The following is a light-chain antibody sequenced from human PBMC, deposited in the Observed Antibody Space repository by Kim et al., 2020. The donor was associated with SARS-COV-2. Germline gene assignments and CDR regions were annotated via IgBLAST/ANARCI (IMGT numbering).Light chain of an antibody. Sequence: SYELTQPPSGSVAPGKTARIICGGDSIGRRSVHWSQQKPGQAPVVVVYDSSDRPSGIPERFSGSNSGNTATLTISRVEAGDEADYFCQVWDSGSEHVVFGGGTQLTVL. CDR1: SIGRRS. CDR2: DSS. J-gene: IGLJ2*01. CDR3: QVWDSGSEHVV. V-gene: IGLV3-21*03.